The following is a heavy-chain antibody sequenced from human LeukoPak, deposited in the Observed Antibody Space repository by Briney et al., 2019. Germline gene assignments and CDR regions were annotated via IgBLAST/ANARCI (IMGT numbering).Heavy chain of an antibody. Sequence: ASVKVSCKASGYTYSTYGISWVRQAPGQGREWMGWINGYKGNTKYAQKLQGRVTMTTDTSTSTAYMELRSLRSDDTAVYYCARDLIMYGSESYFDHTFDIWGQGTKVTVSS. CDR3: ARDLIMYGSESYFDHTFDI. J-gene: IGHJ3*02. CDR1: GYTYSTYG. D-gene: IGHD3-10*01. V-gene: IGHV1-18*01. CDR2: INGYKGNT.